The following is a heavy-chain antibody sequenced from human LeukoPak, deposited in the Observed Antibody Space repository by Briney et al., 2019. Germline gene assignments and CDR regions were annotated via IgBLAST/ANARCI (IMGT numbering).Heavy chain of an antibody. CDR3: AREVLQWLGPRALYYYGMDV. V-gene: IGHV1-69*04. D-gene: IGHD6-19*01. Sequence: SVKVSCKASGGTFSSYAISWVRQAPGQGLEWMGRIIPILGIANYAQKFQGRVTITADKSTSTAYMELSSLRSEDTAVYYCAREVLQWLGPRALYYYGMDVWGQGTTVTVSS. CDR2: IIPILGIA. CDR1: GGTFSSYA. J-gene: IGHJ6*02.